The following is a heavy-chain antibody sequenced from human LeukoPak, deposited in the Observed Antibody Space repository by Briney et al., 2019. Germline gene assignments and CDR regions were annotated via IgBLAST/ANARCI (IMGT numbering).Heavy chain of an antibody. CDR2: INHSGST. Sequence: SETLSLTCAVYGGSFSGYYWSWIRQPPGKGLEWIGEINHSGSTNYNPSLKSRVTISVDTSKSQFSLKLSSVTAADTAVYYCAKYWGGYPFHWFDPWGQGTLVIVSS. V-gene: IGHV4-34*01. CDR1: GGSFSGYY. CDR3: AKYWGGYPFHWFDP. J-gene: IGHJ5*02. D-gene: IGHD7-27*01.